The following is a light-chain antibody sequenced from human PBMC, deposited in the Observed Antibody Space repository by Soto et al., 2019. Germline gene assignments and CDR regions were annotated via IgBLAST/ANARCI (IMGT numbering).Light chain of an antibody. CDR3: QQFGSSVT. Sequence: DIQMTQSPSTLSASFGDRVTITCRASQRISSWLAWYQQKLGRAPRLLIYGASTRATGIPARFSGSGSGTDFTLTISRMEPEDFAVDYCQQFGSSVTFGQGTRLEIK. CDR1: QRISSW. CDR2: GAS. V-gene: IGKV1-5*01. J-gene: IGKJ5*01.